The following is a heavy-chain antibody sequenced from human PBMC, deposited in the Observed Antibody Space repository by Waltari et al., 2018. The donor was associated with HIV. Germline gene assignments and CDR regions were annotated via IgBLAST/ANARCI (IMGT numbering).Heavy chain of an antibody. J-gene: IGHJ4*02. V-gene: IGHV3-7*01. D-gene: IGHD6-25*01. CDR3: VRDWRDGYTQSCDF. Sequence: EVQLVESGGDLVQPGGSLRLSCAASGFTFSSPCMSGVRQAPGKGLEWVANIKPDGSEQNYVDSVKGRFTISRDNSRNSLYLQMNSLRAADAAVYYCVRDWRDGYTQSCDFWGQGTLVTVSS. CDR1: GFTFSSPC. CDR2: IKPDGSEQ.